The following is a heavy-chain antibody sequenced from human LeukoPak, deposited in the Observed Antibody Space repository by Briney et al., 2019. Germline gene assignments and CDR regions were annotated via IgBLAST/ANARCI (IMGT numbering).Heavy chain of an antibody. J-gene: IGHJ6*03. CDR2: IYTSGST. V-gene: IGHV4-4*07. CDR1: GGSISSYY. Sequence: TSETLSLTCTVSGGSISSYYWSWIRQPAGKGLEWIGRIYTSGSTNYNPSLKSRVTMSVDTSKNQFSLKLSSVTAADTAVYYCAREFLTVVPAAREYYYYYYMDIWGKGTTVTVSS. D-gene: IGHD2-2*01. CDR3: AREFLTVVPAAREYYYYYYMDI.